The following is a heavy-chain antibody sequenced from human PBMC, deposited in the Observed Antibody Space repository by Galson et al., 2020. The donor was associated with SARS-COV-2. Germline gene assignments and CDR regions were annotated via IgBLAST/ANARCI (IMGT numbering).Heavy chain of an antibody. CDR3: ARGEYDNSASDYRCAR. J-gene: IGHJ4*02. CDR2: IYYSGGT. CDR1: GGPTSSGGYS. V-gene: IGHV4-30-4*07. Sequence: SETLSLTCAVSGGPTSSGGYSWTWIRQPAGKGLEWIGYIYYSGGTLYNPSLKSRATISVDTSKRQFSLKSNSVTAAHTAVYYCARGEYDNSASDYRCARWGQGSLVSVSS. D-gene: IGHD3-22*01.